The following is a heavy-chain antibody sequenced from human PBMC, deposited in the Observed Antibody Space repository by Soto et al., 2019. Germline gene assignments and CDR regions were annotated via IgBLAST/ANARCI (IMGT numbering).Heavy chain of an antibody. D-gene: IGHD5-12*01. J-gene: IGHJ4*02. CDR2: IYYSGST. Sequence: SETLSLTCTVSGGSISSGGYYWSWIRQHPGKGLEWIGYIYYSGSTYYNPSLKSRVTISVDTSKNQFSLKLSSVTAADTAVYYCARTQTEMATITFDYWGQGTLVTVSS. CDR1: GGSISSGGYY. V-gene: IGHV4-31*03. CDR3: ARTQTEMATITFDY.